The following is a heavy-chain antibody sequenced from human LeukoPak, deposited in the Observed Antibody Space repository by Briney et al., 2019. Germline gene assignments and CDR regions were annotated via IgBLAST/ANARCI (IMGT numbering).Heavy chain of an antibody. Sequence: GASLRLSCAASGFTFSSYAMSWVRQAPGKGLEWVSAISGSGGSTYYADSVKGRFTISRDNSKNTLYLQMNSLRAEDTAVYYCAKSTDFERWLQDYWGQGTLVTVSS. CDR3: AKSTDFERWLQDY. J-gene: IGHJ4*02. D-gene: IGHD5-24*01. CDR2: ISGSGGST. V-gene: IGHV3-23*01. CDR1: GFTFSSYA.